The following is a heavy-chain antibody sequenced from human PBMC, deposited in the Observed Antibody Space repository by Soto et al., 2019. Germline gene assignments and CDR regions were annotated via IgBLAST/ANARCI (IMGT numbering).Heavy chain of an antibody. D-gene: IGHD2-2*01. CDR2: ISSNGGST. CDR1: GFTFSSYA. J-gene: IGHJ4*02. V-gene: IGHV3-64*01. CDR3: ARGGLLGYCSSTSCYAATYFDY. Sequence: GGSLRLSCAASGFTFSSYAMHWVRQAPGKGLEYVSAISSNGGSTYYANSVKGRFTISRDNSKNTLYLQMGSLRAEDMAVYYCARGGLLGYCSSTSCYAATYFDYWCQGTLVTVSS.